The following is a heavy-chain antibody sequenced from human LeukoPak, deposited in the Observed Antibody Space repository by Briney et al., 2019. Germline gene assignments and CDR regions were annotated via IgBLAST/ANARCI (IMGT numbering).Heavy chain of an antibody. CDR3: ASSIAARFTYYMDV. Sequence: GGSLRLSCAASGFTFSSYSMNWVRQAPGKGLEWVSYISSSSSTIYYADSVKGRFTISRDNSKNTLYLQMNSLRAEDTAVYYCASSIAARFTYYMDVWGKGTTVTVSS. CDR1: GFTFSSYS. V-gene: IGHV3-48*01. CDR2: ISSSSSTI. D-gene: IGHD6-6*01. J-gene: IGHJ6*03.